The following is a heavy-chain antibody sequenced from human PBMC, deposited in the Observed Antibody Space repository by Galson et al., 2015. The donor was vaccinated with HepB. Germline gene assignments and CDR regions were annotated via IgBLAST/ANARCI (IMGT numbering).Heavy chain of an antibody. Sequence: SLRLSCAASGFTFSTYAGFWVRRAPGKGLDWVSGISGSGAGTYYADSVKGRFTISRDNSKNMIYLQMNSLRVEDTAVYYCAKEYSGFHGASYVYYGIDVWGRGTTVSVSS. CDR1: GFTFSTYA. CDR3: AKEYSGFHGASYVYYGIDV. J-gene: IGHJ6*01. V-gene: IGHV3-23*01. D-gene: IGHD6-19*01. CDR2: ISGSGAGT.